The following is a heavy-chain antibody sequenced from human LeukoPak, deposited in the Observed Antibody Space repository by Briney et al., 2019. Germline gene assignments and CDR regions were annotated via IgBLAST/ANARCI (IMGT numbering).Heavy chain of an antibody. CDR1: GGSISSSTYY. D-gene: IGHD4-11*01. Sequence: SETLSLTCTVSGGSISSSTYYWGWIRQPPGKGLEWIGSIYYSGSTYYNPSLKSRVTISVDTSKNQFSLKVNYVTAADTAVYYCARHRDYNIDYFDYWGQGTLVTVSS. CDR2: IYYSGST. CDR3: ARHRDYNIDYFDY. V-gene: IGHV4-39*01. J-gene: IGHJ4*02.